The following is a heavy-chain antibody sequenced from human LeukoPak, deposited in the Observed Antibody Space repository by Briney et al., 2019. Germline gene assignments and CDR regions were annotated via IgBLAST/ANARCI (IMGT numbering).Heavy chain of an antibody. CDR3: ARQLGYSSGFPFDY. J-gene: IGHJ4*02. Sequence: PSETLSLTCTVSGGSISGYYWSWIRQPPGKGLEWIGYIHYSGSTNYHPSLKSRVTISVDTSKNQFSLKLSSVTAADTAVYYCARQLGYSSGFPFDYWGQGTLVTVSS. V-gene: IGHV4-59*08. CDR1: GGSISGYY. D-gene: IGHD5-18*01. CDR2: IHYSGST.